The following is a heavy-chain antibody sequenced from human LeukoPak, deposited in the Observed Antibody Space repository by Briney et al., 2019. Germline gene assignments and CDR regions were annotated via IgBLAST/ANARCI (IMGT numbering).Heavy chain of an antibody. V-gene: IGHV1-69*04. Sequence: SVKVSCKASGGTFSSYAISWVRQAPGQGHEWMGRIIPILGIANYAQKFQGRVTITADKSTSTAYMELSSLRSEDTAVYYCARVRNGSGSYTPFDYWGQGTLVTVSS. CDR1: GGTFSSYA. D-gene: IGHD3-10*01. J-gene: IGHJ4*02. CDR3: ARVRNGSGSYTPFDY. CDR2: IIPILGIA.